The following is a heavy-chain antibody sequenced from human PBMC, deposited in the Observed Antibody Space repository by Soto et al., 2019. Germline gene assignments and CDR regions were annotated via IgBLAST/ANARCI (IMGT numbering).Heavy chain of an antibody. Sequence: GGSLRLSCAASGFTISSYGMSWLRQAPGKGLEWVSGISASGATTYHADSVKGRFTISRDNSKNTLHLQMNSLRAEDTAVYYCAKRGDIVEVSRTFVGYGMDVWGQGTTVTVSS. CDR1: GFTISSYG. J-gene: IGHJ6*02. V-gene: IGHV3-23*01. CDR3: AKRGDIVEVSRTFVGYGMDV. CDR2: ISASGATT. D-gene: IGHD2-2*01.